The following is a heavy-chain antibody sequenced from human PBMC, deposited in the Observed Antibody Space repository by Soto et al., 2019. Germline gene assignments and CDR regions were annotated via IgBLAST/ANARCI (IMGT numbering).Heavy chain of an antibody. Sequence: EVQLLEAGGGLVQPGGSLRLSCAASGFTFSSYAMAWVRQAPGKGLAWVSTVSGLGNGVYQPGYVKGRFTIFRDNGKNTVDLQMNGLSVEDTALYYCAKAFDKSGYTYERAFDYWGQGALVTVSS. CDR3: AKAFDKSGYTYERAFDY. J-gene: IGHJ4*02. D-gene: IGHD5-12*01. CDR1: GFTFSSYA. V-gene: IGHV3-23*01. CDR2: VSGLGNGV.